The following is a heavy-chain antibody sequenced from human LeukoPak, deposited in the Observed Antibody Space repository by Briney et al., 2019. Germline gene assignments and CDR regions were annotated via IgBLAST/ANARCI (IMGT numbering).Heavy chain of an antibody. CDR2: IRYDGSNK. V-gene: IGHV3-30*02. CDR3: AKGSSKYGDYINYYGMDV. J-gene: IGHJ6*02. CDR1: GFTFSSYG. D-gene: IGHD4-17*01. Sequence: GESLRLSCAASGFTFSSYGMHWVRQAPGKGLEWVAFIRYDGSNKYYADSVKGRFTISRDNSKNTLYLQMNSLRAEDTAVYYCAKGSSKYGDYINYYGMDVWGQGTTVTVSS.